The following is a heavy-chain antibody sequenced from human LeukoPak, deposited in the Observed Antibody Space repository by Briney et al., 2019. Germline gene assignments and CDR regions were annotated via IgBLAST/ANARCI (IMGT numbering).Heavy chain of an antibody. CDR3: ARAGGYYAPFDY. Sequence: GGSLRLSCAASGFTFSSYWMHWFRQAPGKGLVWVSRINSDGSSTSYADSVKGRFTISRDNAKNTLYLQMNSLRAEDTAVYYCARAGGYYAPFDYWGQGTLVTVSS. D-gene: IGHD1-26*01. V-gene: IGHV3-74*01. CDR2: INSDGSST. J-gene: IGHJ4*02. CDR1: GFTFSSYW.